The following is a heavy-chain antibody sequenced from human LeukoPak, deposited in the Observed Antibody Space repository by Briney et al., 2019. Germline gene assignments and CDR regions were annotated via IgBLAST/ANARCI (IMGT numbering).Heavy chain of an antibody. V-gene: IGHV1-46*01. CDR3: ARDCSGRDSSGYQDGFDY. J-gene: IGHJ4*02. CDR2: INPSGGST. CDR1: GYTFTSYY. Sequence: ASVKVSCKASGYTFTSYYMHRVRQAPGQGLEWMGIINPSGGSTSYAQKFQGRVTMTRDTSTSTVYMELSSLRSEDTAVYYCARDCSGRDSSGYQDGFDYWGQGTLVTVSS. D-gene: IGHD3-22*01.